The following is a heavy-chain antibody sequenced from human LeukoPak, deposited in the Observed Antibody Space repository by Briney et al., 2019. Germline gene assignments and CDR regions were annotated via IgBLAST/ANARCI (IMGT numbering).Heavy chain of an antibody. CDR1: GFTFSSYA. D-gene: IGHD3-22*01. J-gene: IGHJ5*02. CDR3: AKDRHGYYDSSGFWFDP. CDR2: ISGSGGST. V-gene: IGHV3-23*01. Sequence: GGSLRLSCAASGFTFSSYAMSWVRQAPGKGLEWVSAISGSGGSTYYADSVKGRFTISRDNSKNTLYLQMNGLRAEDTAVYYCAKDRHGYYDSSGFWFDPWGQGTLVTVSS.